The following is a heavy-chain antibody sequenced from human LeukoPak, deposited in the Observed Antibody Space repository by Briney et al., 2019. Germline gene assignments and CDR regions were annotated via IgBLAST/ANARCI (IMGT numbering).Heavy chain of an antibody. D-gene: IGHD2-21*01. CDR3: ARDGDGSTYWGAY. J-gene: IGHJ4*02. CDR1: GYTFTDYY. V-gene: IGHV1-2*02. Sequence: ASVKVSCKASGYTFTDYYMHWVRQAPGQGLEGMGWINPNSGGTKFAQKFQGRVTMTRDTSSSTAYMELTRLRSDDSAVYYCARDGDGSTYWGAYWGQGALVTVSS. CDR2: INPNSGGT.